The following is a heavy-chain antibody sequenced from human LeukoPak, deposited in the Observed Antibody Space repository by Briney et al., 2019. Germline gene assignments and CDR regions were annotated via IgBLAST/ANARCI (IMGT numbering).Heavy chain of an antibody. CDR3: ARMTTVVGGVALDI. V-gene: IGHV3-7*01. CDR2: IKQDGSEK. D-gene: IGHD4-23*01. Sequence: PGGSLRLSCAASGFTFSSYAMSWVRQAPGKGLEWVANIKQDGSEKYYVDSVKGRFTFSRDNAKNSLYLQMNSLRAEDTAVYYCARMTTVVGGVALDIWGQETMVTVSS. J-gene: IGHJ3*02. CDR1: GFTFSSYA.